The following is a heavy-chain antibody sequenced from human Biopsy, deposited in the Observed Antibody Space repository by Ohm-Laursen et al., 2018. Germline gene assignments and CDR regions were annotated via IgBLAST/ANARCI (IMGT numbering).Heavy chain of an antibody. CDR1: GGSIISYY. Sequence: SETLSLTCSVSGGSIISYYWTWIWQPPGKGLEWIGHVYNGGITNYNPSLKSRVTISKDTSKDQFSLQVNSVTAADTAVYYFARTPRDSFWSGSYKRGLWFDPWGQGTLVIVSS. J-gene: IGHJ5*02. V-gene: IGHV4-59*01. D-gene: IGHD3-3*01. CDR3: ARTPRDSFWSGSYKRGLWFDP. CDR2: VYNGGIT.